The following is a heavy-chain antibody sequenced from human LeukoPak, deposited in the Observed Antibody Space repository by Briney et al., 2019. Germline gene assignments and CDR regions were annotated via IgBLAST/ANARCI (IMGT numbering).Heavy chain of an antibody. D-gene: IGHD2-2*01. J-gene: IGHJ4*02. Sequence: PGRSLRLSCAASGFTFSSYGMYWVRQAPGKGLEWVAVIWYDGSNKYYADSVKGRFTISRDNSKNTLYLQMNSLRAEDTAVYYCARGLGRLRYCSSTSCYSLDYWGQGTLVTVSS. CDR2: IWYDGSNK. V-gene: IGHV3-33*01. CDR1: GFTFSSYG. CDR3: ARGLGRLRYCSSTSCYSLDY.